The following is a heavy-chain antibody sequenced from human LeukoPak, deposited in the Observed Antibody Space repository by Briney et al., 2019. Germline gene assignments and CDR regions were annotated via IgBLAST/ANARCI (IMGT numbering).Heavy chain of an antibody. CDR1: GFTFSSYA. V-gene: IGHV3-30*04. Sequence: GGSLRLSCAASGFTFSSYAMHWVRQAPGKGLEWVAVISYDGSNKYYADSVKGRFTISRDNSKNTLYLQMNSLRAEDTAVYYCARGSKYSSSSGFDYWGQGTLVTVSS. J-gene: IGHJ4*02. CDR2: ISYDGSNK. CDR3: ARGSKYSSSSGFDY. D-gene: IGHD6-6*01.